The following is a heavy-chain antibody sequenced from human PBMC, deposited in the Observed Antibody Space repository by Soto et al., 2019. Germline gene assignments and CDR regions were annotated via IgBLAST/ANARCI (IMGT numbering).Heavy chain of an antibody. CDR2: ISSSSSYI. CDR3: ARDQEEYYYFDY. Sequence: EVQLVESGGGLVKPGGSLRLSCAASGFTFSSYSMNWVRQAPGKGLEWVSSISSSSSYIYYADSVKGRFTISRDNAKNSLYLQMNSLRAEDAAVYYCARDQEEYYYFDYWGQGTLVTVSS. J-gene: IGHJ4*02. CDR1: GFTFSSYS. V-gene: IGHV3-21*01.